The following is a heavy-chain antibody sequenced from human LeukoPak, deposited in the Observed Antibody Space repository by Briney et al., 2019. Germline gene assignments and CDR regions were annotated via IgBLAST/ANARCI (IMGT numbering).Heavy chain of an antibody. Sequence: GGSLRLSCAASGFTFDGYAMHWVRQAPGKGLEWVSGISWNSGSIGYADSVKGRFTISRDNAKNSLYLQMNSLRAEDMALYYCAKGFSVEYSSSWFDPWGQGTLVTVSS. CDR2: ISWNSGSI. V-gene: IGHV3-9*03. CDR1: GFTFDGYA. CDR3: AKGFSVEYSSSWFDP. D-gene: IGHD6-6*01. J-gene: IGHJ5*02.